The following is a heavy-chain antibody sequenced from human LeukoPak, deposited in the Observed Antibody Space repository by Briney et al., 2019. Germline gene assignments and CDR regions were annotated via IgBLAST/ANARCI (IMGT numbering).Heavy chain of an antibody. D-gene: IGHD6-13*01. Sequence: ASVKVSCTASGYTFTGYYMHWVRQAPGQGLEWMGWINPNSGGTNYAQKFQGRVTMTRDTSISTAYMELSRLRSDDTAVYYCARGHIAAAGDFDYWGQGTLVTVSS. J-gene: IGHJ4*02. CDR3: ARGHIAAAGDFDY. CDR2: INPNSGGT. V-gene: IGHV1-2*02. CDR1: GYTFTGYY.